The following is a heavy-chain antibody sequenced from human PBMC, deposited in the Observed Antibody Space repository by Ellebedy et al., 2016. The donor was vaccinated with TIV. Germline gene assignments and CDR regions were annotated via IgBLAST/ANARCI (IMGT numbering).Heavy chain of an antibody. V-gene: IGHV3-21*01. CDR3: ARDRPSLAALDY. CDR2: LSSSTTYI. Sequence: GESLKISCAASGFTFNRYNMIWVRQAPGKGLEWVSSLSSSTTYISYAESVRGRFTISRDNSRNALYLHMNSLRVEDTAVYYCARDRPSLAALDYWGQGTLVTVSS. D-gene: IGHD3-16*01. J-gene: IGHJ4*02. CDR1: GFTFNRYN.